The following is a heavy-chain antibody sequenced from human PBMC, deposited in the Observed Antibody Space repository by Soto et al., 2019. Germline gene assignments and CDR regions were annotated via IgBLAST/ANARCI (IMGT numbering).Heavy chain of an antibody. D-gene: IGHD5-12*01. CDR2: IWYDGSNT. V-gene: IGHV3-33*08. CDR1: GFTFSSYS. CDR3: ARDFSMVIEAPGY. J-gene: IGHJ4*02. Sequence: GGSLRLSCAASGFTFSSYSMNWVRQAPGKGLEWVGFIWYDGSNTFYAESVKGRFTISRDNSKNTVYLQINALRAEDTAVYYCARDFSMVIEAPGYWGQGTLVTVSS.